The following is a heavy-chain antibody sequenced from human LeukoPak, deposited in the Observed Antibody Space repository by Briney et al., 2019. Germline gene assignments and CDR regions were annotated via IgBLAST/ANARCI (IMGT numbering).Heavy chain of an antibody. D-gene: IGHD3-10*01. CDR2: ISAYNGNT. CDR3: ARDQERYYGSGSPYNWFDP. Sequence: GASVKVSCKASGYTFTSYGISWVRQAPGQGLEWMGWISAYNGNTNYAQKLQGRVTMTTDTSTSTAYMELRSLRSDDTAVYYCARDQERYYGSGSPYNWFDPWGQGTLVTVSS. J-gene: IGHJ5*02. V-gene: IGHV1-18*01. CDR1: GYTFTSYG.